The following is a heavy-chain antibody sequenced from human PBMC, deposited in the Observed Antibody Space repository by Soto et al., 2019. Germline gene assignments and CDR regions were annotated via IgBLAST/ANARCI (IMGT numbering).Heavy chain of an antibody. CDR3: ARGEEPITFGGVLSF. CDR2: IIPIFGTA. CDR1: GGTFSSYA. D-gene: IGHD3-16*01. Sequence: GASVKVSCKASGGTFSSYAISWVRQAPGQGLEWMGGIIPIFGTANYAQKFQGRVTITADESTSTAYMELSSLRSEDTAVYYCARGEEPITFGGVLSFWGQGTLVTVSS. V-gene: IGHV1-69*13. J-gene: IGHJ4*02.